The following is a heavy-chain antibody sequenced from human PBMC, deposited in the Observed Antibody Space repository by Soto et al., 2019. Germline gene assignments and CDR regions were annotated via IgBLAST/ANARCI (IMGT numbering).Heavy chain of an antibody. V-gene: IGHV3-23*01. Sequence: EAQMLESGGGSVQPGGSLRLSCAASGFTFSTYAVAWVRQSPGKGLEWVSNISASGGGTWYADSVKGRFTISRDNSKNTLYLQMNSLRAEDTAVYYCARRPTATASWGQGTLVTVSS. CDR3: ARRPTATAS. CDR1: GFTFSTYA. J-gene: IGHJ5*02. D-gene: IGHD1-1*01. CDR2: ISASGGGT.